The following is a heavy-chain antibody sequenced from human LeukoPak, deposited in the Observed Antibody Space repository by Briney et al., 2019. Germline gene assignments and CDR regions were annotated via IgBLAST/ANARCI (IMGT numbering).Heavy chain of an antibody. J-gene: IGHJ4*02. Sequence: ASVKVSCKASGYTFTGYYMHWVRQAPGQGLEWMGWVDPNNGGTNYAQKFQGRVTMTRDTSISAAYMELSGLRSDDTAVYYCARDSYGGVWSLGYWGQGTLVTVSS. V-gene: IGHV1-2*02. D-gene: IGHD2-8*02. CDR1: GYTFTGYY. CDR3: ARDSYGGVWSLGY. CDR2: VDPNNGGT.